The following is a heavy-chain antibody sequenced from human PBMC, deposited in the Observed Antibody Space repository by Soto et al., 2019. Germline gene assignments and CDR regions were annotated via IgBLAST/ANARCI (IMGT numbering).Heavy chain of an antibody. CDR2: IYYSGST. Sequence: PSETLSLTCTVSGGSISSYYWSWIRQPPGKGLEWIGYIYYSGSTDYNPSLKSRVTISVDTSKNQFSLKLSSVTAADTAVYYCARELWFGDLYYMDVWGKGTTVTVSS. V-gene: IGHV4-59*01. J-gene: IGHJ6*03. CDR1: GGSISSYY. CDR3: ARELWFGDLYYMDV. D-gene: IGHD3-10*01.